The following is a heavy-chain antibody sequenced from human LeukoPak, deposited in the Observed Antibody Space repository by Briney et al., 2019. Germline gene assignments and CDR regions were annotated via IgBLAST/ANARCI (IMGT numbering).Heavy chain of an antibody. Sequence: GGSLRLSCAASGFTFSSYDMSWVRQAPGKWLEWVSAISGSGGSTYYADSVKGRFTISRDNSKNTLYLQMNSLRAEDTAVYYCAKGGQGVVPAAIAYWGQGTLVTVSS. V-gene: IGHV3-23*01. CDR3: AKGGQGVVPAAIAY. CDR1: GFTFSSYD. D-gene: IGHD2-2*01. CDR2: ISGSGGST. J-gene: IGHJ4*02.